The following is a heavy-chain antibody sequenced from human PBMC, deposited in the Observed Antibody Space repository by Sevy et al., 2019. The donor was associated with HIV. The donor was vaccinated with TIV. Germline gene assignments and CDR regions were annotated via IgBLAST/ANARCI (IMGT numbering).Heavy chain of an antibody. CDR2: IYWDDDR. D-gene: IGHD3-9*01. CDR1: GFSFTTSGVG. Sequence: SGPTLVKPTQTLTLTCTFSGFSFTTSGVGVGWIRQPPGKALEWLALIYWDDDRRYSPSLKSRLTITRDTSKVQVVLTMANIDPVDTGTYYCAHRRSKGITITEFDYWGQGALVTVSS. CDR3: AHRRSKGITITEFDY. V-gene: IGHV2-5*02. J-gene: IGHJ4*02.